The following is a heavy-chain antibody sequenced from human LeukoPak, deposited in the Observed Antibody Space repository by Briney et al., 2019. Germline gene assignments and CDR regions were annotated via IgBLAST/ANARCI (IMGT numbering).Heavy chain of an antibody. D-gene: IGHD2-15*01. CDR2: IIPIFGTA. CDR3: AEGRDCSGGSCWFDY. V-gene: IGHV1-69*06. CDR1: GGTFSSYA. Sequence: SVKVSCKASGGTFSSYAISWVRQAPGQGLEWMGGIIPIFGTANYAQEFQGRVTITADKSTSTAYMGLSSLRSEDTAVYYCAEGRDCSGGSCWFDYWGQGTLVTVSS. J-gene: IGHJ4*02.